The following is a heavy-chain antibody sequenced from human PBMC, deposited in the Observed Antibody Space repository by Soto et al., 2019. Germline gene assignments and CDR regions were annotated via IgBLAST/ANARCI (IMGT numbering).Heavy chain of an antibody. J-gene: IGHJ4*02. CDR3: ASNVEGYCSSTSCNPYFDY. V-gene: IGHV4-59*01. CDR2: IYYSGST. Sequence: SETLSLTCTVSGGSISSYYWSWIRQPPGKGLEWIGYIYYSGSTNYNPSLKSRVTISVDTSKNQFSLKLSSVTAADTAVYYCASNVEGYCSSTSCNPYFDYWGQGTLVTVSS. D-gene: IGHD2-2*01. CDR1: GGSISSYY.